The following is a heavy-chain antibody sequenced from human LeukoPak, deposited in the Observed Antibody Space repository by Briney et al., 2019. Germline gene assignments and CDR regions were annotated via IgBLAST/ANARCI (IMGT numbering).Heavy chain of an antibody. CDR3: ARGVPHYSSWPFDY. CDR1: GGTFSSYA. V-gene: IGHV1-69*05. CDR2: IIPIFGTA. J-gene: IGHJ4*02. Sequence: SVKVSCKASGGTFSSYAIGWVRQAPGQGLEWMGGIIPIFGTANYAQKFQGRVTITTDESTSTAYMELSSLRSEDTAVYYCARGVPHYSSWPFDYWGQGTLVTVSS. D-gene: IGHD6-13*01.